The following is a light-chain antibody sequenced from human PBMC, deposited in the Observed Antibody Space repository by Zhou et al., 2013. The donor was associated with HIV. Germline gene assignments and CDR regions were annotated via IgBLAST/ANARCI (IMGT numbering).Light chain of an antibody. J-gene: IGKJ2*03. V-gene: IGKV3-11*01. CDR2: DAS. CDR3: QQRSNWPTS. CDR1: QSVSTF. Sequence: EIVLTQSPGSLSLSPGERATLSCRASQSVSTFLAWYQQKPGQPPRLLIYDASKRATGIPARFSGSGSGTDFTLTISSLEPDDFAVYYCQQRSNWPTSFGQGTKLDI.